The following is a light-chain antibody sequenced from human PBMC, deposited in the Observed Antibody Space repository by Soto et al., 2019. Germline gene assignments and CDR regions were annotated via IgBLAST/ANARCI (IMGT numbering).Light chain of an antibody. Sequence: DIPMTQSPSSLSASVRDRVTITCRASQGISNYLAWYQQKPGKFPKLLIYAASTLQSGVPSRFSGSGSGTDVTLTISSLQPEDVAAYYCRKYDSAPWTFGQGTKVEIK. CDR3: RKYDSAPWT. CDR1: QGISNY. J-gene: IGKJ1*01. CDR2: AAS. V-gene: IGKV1-27*01.